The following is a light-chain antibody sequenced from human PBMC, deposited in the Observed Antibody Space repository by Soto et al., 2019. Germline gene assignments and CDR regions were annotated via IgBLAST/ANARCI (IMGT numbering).Light chain of an antibody. CDR2: DVS. V-gene: IGKV1-5*01. J-gene: IGKJ1*01. Sequence: DIQMTQSPSTLSASVGDRVTITCRASQSISTWLAWYQQKPGKAPKFLIYDVSTLESGVPSRFSGSGSGTEFTLTLNSLQPDDFATYYCQQYYSYSWTFGQGTKVEI. CDR3: QQYYSYSWT. CDR1: QSISTW.